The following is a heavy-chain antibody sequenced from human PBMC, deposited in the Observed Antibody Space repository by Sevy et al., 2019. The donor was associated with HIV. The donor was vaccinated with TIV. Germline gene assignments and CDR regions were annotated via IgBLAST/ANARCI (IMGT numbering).Heavy chain of an antibody. CDR1: GYTFTSNG. CDR2: INTNNGNA. J-gene: IGHJ1*01. D-gene: IGHD2-15*01. V-gene: IGHV1-18*01. Sequence: ASVKVSCRASGYTFTSNGIAWVRQAPGQGLEWMGWINTNNGNANYPQKYQGRVTMTTDTSTSTGYMELRSLRSDDTAMYYCARDRGYCSGGSCYIQQWGQGTLVTVSS. CDR3: ARDRGYCSGGSCYIQQ.